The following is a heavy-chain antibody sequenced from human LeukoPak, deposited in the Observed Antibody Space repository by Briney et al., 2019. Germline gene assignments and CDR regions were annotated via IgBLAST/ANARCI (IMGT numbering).Heavy chain of an antibody. D-gene: IGHD5-12*01. V-gene: IGHV1-69*05. CDR2: IIPIFGTA. CDR3: ARDPLTITARQGLDY. Sequence: GASVKVSCKASGGTFSSYAINWVRQAPGQGLEWMGGIIPIFGTANYAQKFQGRVTITTDESTSTAYMELSSLRSEDTAVYYCARDPLTITARQGLDYWGQGTLVTVSS. CDR1: GGTFSSYA. J-gene: IGHJ4*02.